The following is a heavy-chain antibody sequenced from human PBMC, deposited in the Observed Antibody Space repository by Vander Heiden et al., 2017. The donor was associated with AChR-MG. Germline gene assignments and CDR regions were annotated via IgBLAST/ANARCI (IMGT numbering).Heavy chain of an antibody. CDR2: ISSSSSYI. CDR1: GFTFRGYS. D-gene: IGHD3-10*01. Sequence: EVQLVESGGGLVKPGGSLRLSCAASGFTFRGYSMNWVRQAPGKGLEWVSSISSSSSYIYYADSVKGRFTISRDNAKNSLYLQMNSLRAEDTAVYYCATRPLYGSGSYLFDYWGQGTLVTVSS. J-gene: IGHJ4*02. V-gene: IGHV3-21*01. CDR3: ATRPLYGSGSYLFDY.